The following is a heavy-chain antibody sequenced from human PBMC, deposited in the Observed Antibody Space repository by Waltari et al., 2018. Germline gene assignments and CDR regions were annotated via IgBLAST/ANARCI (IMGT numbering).Heavy chain of an antibody. D-gene: IGHD5-18*01. V-gene: IGHV4-38-2*02. J-gene: IGHJ5*02. CDR3: ARGVGYSYGNNWFDP. CDR1: GYSISSAYY. Sequence: QVQLQESGPGLVKPSETLSLTCTVSGYSISSAYYWGWIRRPPGKGLDWIGSIYHSGSTYYNPSLKSRLTILLDTSKNRFSLKLNPVTAADTAVYYCARGVGYSYGNNWFDPWGQGTLVTVSS. CDR2: IYHSGST.